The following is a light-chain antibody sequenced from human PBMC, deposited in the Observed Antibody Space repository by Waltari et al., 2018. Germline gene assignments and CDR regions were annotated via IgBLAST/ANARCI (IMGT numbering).Light chain of an antibody. CDR1: QDINNF. CDR3: LQSNSYPWT. CDR2: AVF. V-gene: IGKV1-9*01. Sequence: DIQLTQSPSFLSASIGDRVTITCRASQDINNFLAWYQQKPGKAPKLLMYAVFGLPSGVPSRFSGSGSGTEFTLTISSLEPEDFATYYCLQSNSYPWTFGQGTKVEIK. J-gene: IGKJ1*01.